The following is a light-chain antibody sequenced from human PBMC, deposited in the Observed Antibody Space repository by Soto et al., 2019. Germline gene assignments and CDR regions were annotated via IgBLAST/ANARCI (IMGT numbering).Light chain of an antibody. CDR1: QSIRTY. Sequence: DFQMTQSPSSLSASIGDRVTITCRASQSIRTYLNWYQQKPGKAPQHLIYAASRLQSGVPSRFSGSGSGTDFTLTISSLQPEDFATYYWQQSYSTMATFGQGTKVEIK. V-gene: IGKV1-39*01. CDR3: QQSYSTMAT. CDR2: AAS. J-gene: IGKJ1*01.